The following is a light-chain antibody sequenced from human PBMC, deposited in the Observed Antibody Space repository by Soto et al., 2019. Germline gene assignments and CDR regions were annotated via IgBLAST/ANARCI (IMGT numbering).Light chain of an antibody. CDR1: TIDIGRYND. Sequence: QLVLTQPTSASGSPGQSVTISCTGTTIDIGRYNDISWYQQHPGTAPKLIIYEVRKRPSGVPDRFSASKSANSASLTVSGLQPEDEADYYCGSYGGSNNWVYGGGTKLTVL. J-gene: IGLJ3*02. CDR2: EVR. V-gene: IGLV2-8*01. CDR3: GSYGGSNNWV.